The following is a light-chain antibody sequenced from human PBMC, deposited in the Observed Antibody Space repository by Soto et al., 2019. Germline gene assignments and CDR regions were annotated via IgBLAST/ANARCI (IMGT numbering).Light chain of an antibody. CDR3: SSYTSSSTLDV. J-gene: IGLJ1*01. CDR2: DVS. V-gene: IGLV2-14*01. CDR1: SSDVGGYNF. Sequence: QAVLTQPASVSGSPGHAIAISCTGTSSDVGGYNFVSWYQQHPHKAPKLMISDVSNRPSGVSNRFSGSKSGNTASLTISGLQAEDEADYYCSSYTSSSTLDVFGTGTKVTVL.